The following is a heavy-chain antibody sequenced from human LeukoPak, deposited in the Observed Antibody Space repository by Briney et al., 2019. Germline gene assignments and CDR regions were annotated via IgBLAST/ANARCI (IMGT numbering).Heavy chain of an antibody. CDR3: ARQSYYDSSGYPPYYFDY. V-gene: IGHV4-39*01. CDR2: IYYSGST. D-gene: IGHD3-22*01. J-gene: IGHJ4*02. Sequence: SETLSLTCTVSGGSISSSSYYWGWIRQPPGKGLEWIGSIYYSGSTYYNPSLKSRVTISVDTSKNPFSLKLSSVTAADTAVYYCARQSYYDSSGYPPYYFDYWGQGTLVTVSS. CDR1: GGSISSSSYY.